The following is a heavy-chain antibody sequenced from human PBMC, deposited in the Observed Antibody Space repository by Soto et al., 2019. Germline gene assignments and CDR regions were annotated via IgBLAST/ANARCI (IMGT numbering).Heavy chain of an antibody. CDR1: GFSLSTSGMR. Sequence: SGPTLVNPTQTLTLTCTFSGFSLSTSGMRVSWIRQPPGKALEWLARIDWDDDKFYSTSLKTRLTISKDTSKNQVVLTMTNMDPVDTAKYYCERIQHDFCFDPWGQGTLVTVSS. CDR2: IDWDDDK. D-gene: IGHD3-3*01. CDR3: ERIQHDFCFDP. V-gene: IGHV2-70*04. J-gene: IGHJ5*02.